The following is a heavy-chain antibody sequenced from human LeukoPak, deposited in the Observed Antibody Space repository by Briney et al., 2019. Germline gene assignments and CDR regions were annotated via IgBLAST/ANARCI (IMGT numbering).Heavy chain of an antibody. V-gene: IGHV1-2*02. Sequence: EASVKVSCKASGYTFTGYYMHWVRQAPGQGLEWMGWINPNRGGTNYAQQSQGRVTMTRDTSIRPAYMDPRRLRSNDTAVYYSVIMSVANYYYYGMDVWGQGNTVPVSS. J-gene: IGHJ6*02. CDR3: VIMSVANYYYYGMDV. CDR1: GYTFTGYY. CDR2: INPNRGGT. D-gene: IGHD6-19*01.